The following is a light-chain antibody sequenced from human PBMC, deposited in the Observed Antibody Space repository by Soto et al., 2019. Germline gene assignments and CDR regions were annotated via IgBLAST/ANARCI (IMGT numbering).Light chain of an antibody. J-gene: IGKJ5*01. CDR2: AAS. CDR1: QGISSY. Sequence: DIQLTQSPSFLSASVGDRVTITCRASQGISSYLAWYQQKPGKAPKLLIYAASTLQSGVPSRFSGSGSGTEFTLTISSLQPEDFATYYCQQLNSHPPVTFGQEKRLEIK. V-gene: IGKV1-9*01. CDR3: QQLNSHPPVT.